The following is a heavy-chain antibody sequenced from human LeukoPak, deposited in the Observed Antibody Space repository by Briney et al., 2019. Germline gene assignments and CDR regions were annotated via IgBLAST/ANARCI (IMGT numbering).Heavy chain of an antibody. CDR2: IIPIFGTA. Sequence: SVKVSCKASGGTFSSYAISWVRQAPGQGLAWMGGIIPIFGTANYAQKFQGRVTITADNSTSTAYMELSNLRSEDTAVYYCASQTREQQLVHSGNYYFDYWGQGTLVTVSS. D-gene: IGHD6-13*01. CDR3: ASQTREQQLVHSGNYYFDY. V-gene: IGHV1-69*06. CDR1: GGTFSSYA. J-gene: IGHJ4*02.